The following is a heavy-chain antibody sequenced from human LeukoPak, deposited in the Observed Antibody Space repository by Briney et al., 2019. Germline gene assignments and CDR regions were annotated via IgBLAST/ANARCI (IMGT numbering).Heavy chain of an antibody. CDR2: IWYDGSNK. Sequence: PGRSLGLSCAASGFTFSSYGMHWVRQAPGKGLEWVAVIWYDGSNKYYADSVKGRFTISRDNSKNTLYLQMNSLRAEDTAVYYCAKDAYSGYDLFDYWGQGTLVTVSS. V-gene: IGHV3-33*06. CDR3: AKDAYSGYDLFDY. D-gene: IGHD5-12*01. CDR1: GFTFSSYG. J-gene: IGHJ4*02.